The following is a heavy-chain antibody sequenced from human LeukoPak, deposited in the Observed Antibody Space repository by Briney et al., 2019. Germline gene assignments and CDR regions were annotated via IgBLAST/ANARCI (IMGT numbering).Heavy chain of an antibody. D-gene: IGHD1-1*01. V-gene: IGHV3-30*02. CDR3: ATSPWKLPYD. Sequence: PGGSLRLSCAASGFTFSTYGMHWVRQAPGKGLEWVAFILYDGSNKYYADSVKGRFTISRDNSKNTLYLQMNSLRPEDTAVYYCATSPWKLPYDWGQGYLVTVSS. CDR2: ILYDGSNK. J-gene: IGHJ4*02. CDR1: GFTFSTYG.